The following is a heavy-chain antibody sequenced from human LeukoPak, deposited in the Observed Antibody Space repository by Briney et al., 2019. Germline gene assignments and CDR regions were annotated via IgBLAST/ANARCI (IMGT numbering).Heavy chain of an antibody. J-gene: IGHJ4*01. Sequence: PSETLSLTCAVYGASFSGYSWSWIRQPPGKGLEWIGEINHSGSTNYNPSLKSRVTISVDTSKNQFSLKLTSVTAADTAVYYCARGLEQWLVVPYHYWGQGTLVTVSS. CDR3: ARGLEQWLVVPYHY. V-gene: IGHV4-34*01. CDR2: INHSGST. D-gene: IGHD6-19*01. CDR1: GASFSGYS.